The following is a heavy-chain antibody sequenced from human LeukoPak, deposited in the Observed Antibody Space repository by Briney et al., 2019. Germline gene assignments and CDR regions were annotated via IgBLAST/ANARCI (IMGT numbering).Heavy chain of an antibody. CDR1: GGTFSSYA. J-gene: IGHJ4*02. CDR3: ARDRGVVPAAMDY. D-gene: IGHD2-2*01. V-gene: IGHV1-18*01. CDR2: ISAYNGNT. Sequence: ASVKVSCKASGGTFSSYAISWVRQAPGQGLEWMGWISAYNGNTNYAQELQGRVTMTTDTSTSTAYMELRSLRSDDTAVYYCARDRGVVPAAMDYWGQGTLVTVSS.